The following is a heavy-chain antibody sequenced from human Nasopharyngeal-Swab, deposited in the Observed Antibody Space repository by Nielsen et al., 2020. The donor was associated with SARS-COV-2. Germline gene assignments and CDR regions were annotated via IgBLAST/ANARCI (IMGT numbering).Heavy chain of an antibody. J-gene: IGHJ6*02. CDR3: ARWNYDFWSGYAFYYYYYGMDV. CDR2: ISAYNGNT. D-gene: IGHD3-3*01. V-gene: IGHV1-18*01. CDR1: GYTFTSYC. Sequence: ASVQVSCKASGYTFTSYCISWVRQAPGQGLEGMGWISAYNGNTNYAQKLQGRVTMTTDTTTSTAYMELRSLRSDDTAVYYCARWNYDFWSGYAFYYYYYGMDVWGQGTTVTVSS.